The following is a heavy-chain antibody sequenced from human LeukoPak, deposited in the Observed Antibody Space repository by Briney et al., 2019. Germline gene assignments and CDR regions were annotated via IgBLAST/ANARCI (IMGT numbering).Heavy chain of an antibody. CDR3: AGPLGEWLSHYYYGMDV. CDR2: ISYDGSNK. V-gene: IGHV3-30-3*01. Sequence: GRSLRLSCAASGFTFSSYAMHWVRQAPGKGLEWVAVISYDGSNKYYADSVKGRFTISRDNSKNTLYLQMNSLRAEDTAVYYCAGPLGEWLSHYYYGMDVWGQGTTVTVSS. D-gene: IGHD3-3*01. CDR1: GFTFSSYA. J-gene: IGHJ6*02.